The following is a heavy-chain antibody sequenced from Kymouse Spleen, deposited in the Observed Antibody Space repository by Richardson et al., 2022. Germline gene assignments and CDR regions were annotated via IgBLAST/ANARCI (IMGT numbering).Heavy chain of an antibody. J-gene: IGHJ5*02. CDR3: ARGSCSSTSCYSFDP. CDR2: INHSGST. Sequence: QVQLQQWGAGLLKPSETLSLTCAVYGGSFSGYYWSWIRQPPGKGLEWIGEINHSGSTNYNPSLKSRVTISVDTSKNQFSLKLSSVTAADTAVYYCARGSCSSTSCYSFDPWGQGTLVTVSS. CDR1: GGSFSGYY. D-gene: IGHD2-2*02. V-gene: IGHV4-34*01.